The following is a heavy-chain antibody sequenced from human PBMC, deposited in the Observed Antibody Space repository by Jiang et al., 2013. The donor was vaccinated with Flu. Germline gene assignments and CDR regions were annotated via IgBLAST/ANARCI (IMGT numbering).Heavy chain of an antibody. CDR3: ARDRPYYYDSSGYYFGAFDI. CDR1: GFTFSSYA. J-gene: IGHJ3*02. V-gene: IGHV3-30*01. CDR2: ISYDGSNK. D-gene: IGHD3-22*01. Sequence: VQLLESGGGVVQPGRSLRLSCAASGFTFSSYAMHWVRQAPGKGLEWVAVISYDGSNKYYADSVKGRFTISRDNSKNTLYLQMNSLRAEDTAVYYCARDRPYYYDSSGYYFGAFDIWAKGQWSPSLQ.